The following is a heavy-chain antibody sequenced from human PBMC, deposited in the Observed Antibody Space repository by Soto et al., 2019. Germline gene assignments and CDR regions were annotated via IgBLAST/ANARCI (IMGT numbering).Heavy chain of an antibody. J-gene: IGHJ4*02. CDR1: GFSFSNHG. V-gene: IGHV3-30*18. CDR2: ISHDGNNK. CDR3: AKDGPHYDGSGSYPDY. D-gene: IGHD3-10*01. Sequence: QVRLVESGGGVVQPGRSLRLSCAASGFSFSNHGMHWVRQAPGKGLAWVAAISHDGNNKHYADSVKGRFTISKDNSRNILYMQVNSLRTEHTAVFYCAKDGPHYDGSGSYPDYWGGGTLVSVSS.